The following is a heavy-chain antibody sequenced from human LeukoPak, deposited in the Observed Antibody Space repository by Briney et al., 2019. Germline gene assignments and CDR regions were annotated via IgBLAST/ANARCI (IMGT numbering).Heavy chain of an antibody. Sequence: PGGSLRLSCAASGFTFSSYAMSWVRQAPGKGLEWVSAISGSGGSTYYADSVKGRFTISRDNAKNTLYLQMNSLRAEDTTVYYCARTSTGGTRYYYGMDVWGQGTTVTVSS. CDR2: ISGSGGST. D-gene: IGHD3-16*01. CDR1: GFTFSSYA. CDR3: ARTSTGGTRYYYGMDV. V-gene: IGHV3-23*01. J-gene: IGHJ6*02.